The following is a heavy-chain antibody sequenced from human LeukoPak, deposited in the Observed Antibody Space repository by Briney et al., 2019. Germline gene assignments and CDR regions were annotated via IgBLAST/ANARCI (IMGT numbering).Heavy chain of an antibody. J-gene: IGHJ4*02. CDR1: GGSISSSNYY. V-gene: IGHV4-39*01. D-gene: IGHD3-22*01. CDR2: IYYSGTT. CDR3: ARQKYYDTSGYAIDY. Sequence: SETLSLTCTVSGGSISSSNYYWGWIRQPPGKGLEWIGSIYYSGTTYYNPSLKSRVTISVDTSKNQFSLNLSSVTAADTAVYYCARQKYYDTSGYAIDYWGQGTLVTVPS.